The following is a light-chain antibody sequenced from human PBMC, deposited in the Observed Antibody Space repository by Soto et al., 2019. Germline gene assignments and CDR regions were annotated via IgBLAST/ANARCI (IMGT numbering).Light chain of an antibody. V-gene: IGKV3-15*01. CDR1: QSVSSN. CDR2: GAS. Sequence: IVMTQSPATLSVSPGERATLSCRGSQSVSSNLAWYQQKPGQAPRLLIYGASTRATGIPARFSGSRSGTEFTLTISSLQSEDFAVYYCQQYNNWPPTFGQGTRLEIK. CDR3: QQYNNWPPT. J-gene: IGKJ5*01.